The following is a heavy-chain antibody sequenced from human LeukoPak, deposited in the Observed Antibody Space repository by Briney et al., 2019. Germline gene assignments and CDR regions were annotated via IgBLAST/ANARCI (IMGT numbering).Heavy chain of an antibody. CDR2: IYHSGST. V-gene: IGHV4-30-2*01. Sequence: SETLSLTCTVSGGSIGSGGYYWSWIRQPPGKGLEWIGYIYHSGSTYYNPSLKSRVTISVDRSKNQFSLKLSSVTAADTAVYYCARDLSSYYFDYWGQGTLVTVSS. J-gene: IGHJ4*02. CDR3: ARDLSSYYFDY. CDR1: GGSIGSGGYY. D-gene: IGHD6-6*01.